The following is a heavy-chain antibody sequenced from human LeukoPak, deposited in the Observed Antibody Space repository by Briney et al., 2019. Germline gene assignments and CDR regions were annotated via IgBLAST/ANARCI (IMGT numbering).Heavy chain of an antibody. CDR3: ARYCTSTTCILRGFDY. J-gene: IGHJ4*02. Sequence: PSETLSLTCSVSGYSFTSGHYWGWIRQPPGKGLEWIANIYHTGCAHYNPSLKSRVTISVDTSKNQFSLKLSSVTAADTAVYYCARYCTSTTCILRGFDYWGQGTLVTVSS. D-gene: IGHD2-2*01. CDR2: IYHTGCA. CDR1: GYSFTSGHY. V-gene: IGHV4-38-2*01.